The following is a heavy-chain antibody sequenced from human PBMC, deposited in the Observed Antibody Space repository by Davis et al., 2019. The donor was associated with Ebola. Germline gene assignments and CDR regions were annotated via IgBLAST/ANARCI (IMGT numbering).Heavy chain of an antibody. Sequence: MPSETLSLTCAVYGGSFSDYYWSWIRQPPGKGLEWIGEINQSGSTNYNPSLKSRVTISIDTSKNQFSLKLSSVTAADTAVYYCAIQGVGTTLDYWGQGTLVTVSS. CDR3: AIQGVGTTLDY. J-gene: IGHJ4*02. CDR1: GGSFSDYY. D-gene: IGHD1-26*01. CDR2: INQSGST. V-gene: IGHV4-34*01.